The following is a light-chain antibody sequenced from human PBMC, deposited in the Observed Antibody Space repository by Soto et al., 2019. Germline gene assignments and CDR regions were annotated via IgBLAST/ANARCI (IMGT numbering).Light chain of an antibody. CDR1: QSVLYSSNHQNY. V-gene: IGKV4-1*01. CDR3: QQYYSSPLT. Sequence: IVMTQSPDSLAVSLGERATINCKSSQSVLYSSNHQNYLAWYQQKPGQPPKLLIYWASTRESGVPDRFSGSGSGTDFTLTISNLQAEDVAFYYCQQYYSSPLTFGGGTKVEIK. CDR2: WAS. J-gene: IGKJ4*01.